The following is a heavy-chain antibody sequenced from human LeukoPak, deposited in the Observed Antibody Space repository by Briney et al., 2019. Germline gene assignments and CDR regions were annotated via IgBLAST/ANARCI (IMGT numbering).Heavy chain of an antibody. J-gene: IGHJ4*02. CDR3: ARQQGLQNLNFDY. CDR1: GYTFTSYY. CDR2: INTIGGTT. D-gene: IGHD4-11*01. V-gene: IGHV1-46*01. Sequence: ASVKVSCKASGYTFTSYYIHWVRQAPGQGPEWMGIINTIGGTTDYAQKFQGRVTVTRDTSTSTVYMELSSLTSDDTAVYYCARQQGLQNLNFDYWGQGTLVTVSS.